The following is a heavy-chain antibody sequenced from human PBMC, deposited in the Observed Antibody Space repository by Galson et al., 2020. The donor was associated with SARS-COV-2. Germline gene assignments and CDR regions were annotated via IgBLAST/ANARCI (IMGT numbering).Heavy chain of an antibody. Sequence: GESLKISCAASGFPFSTYSMNWVRLAPGKGLEWVSSISTSSSYTYYVDSVKGRFSISRDNPRNSLYLQMNSLRAEDTAVYYFSRDEGIRGYSKGRLYYGMDGWGQGTTVTVSS. J-gene: IGHJ6*02. V-gene: IGHV3-21*01. CDR2: ISTSSSYT. CDR3: SRDEGIRGYSKGRLYYGMDG. D-gene: IGHD5-18*01. CDR1: GFPFSTYS.